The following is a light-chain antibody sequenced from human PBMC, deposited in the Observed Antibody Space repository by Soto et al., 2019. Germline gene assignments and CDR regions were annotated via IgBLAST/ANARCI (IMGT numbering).Light chain of an antibody. CDR3: QQDGISPRT. CDR2: DAS. Sequence: EIMLTQSPATLSLCPGERATLSCGASQSVSSLLACHQQKPGLAPRLLIYDASSRATGIPDRFSGSGSGTDFTLTISRLEPEDFAVSYCQQDGISPRTFGGGTKVEI. V-gene: IGKV3D-20*01. J-gene: IGKJ4*01. CDR1: QSVSSL.